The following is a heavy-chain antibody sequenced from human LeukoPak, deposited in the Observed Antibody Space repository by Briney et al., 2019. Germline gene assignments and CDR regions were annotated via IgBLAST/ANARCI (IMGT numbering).Heavy chain of an antibody. J-gene: IGHJ4*02. D-gene: IGHD3-10*01. V-gene: IGHV3-74*01. CDR1: GFTFSPYG. CDR2: IASDGSST. Sequence: GGSLRLSCEASGFTFSPYGMTWVRQAPGKGLVWVSRIASDGSSTTYADSVKGRFSISRDNAKNTLYLQMNSLRVEDTAVYYCARSGRGSSAGFDYWGQGTLVTVSS. CDR3: ARSGRGSSAGFDY.